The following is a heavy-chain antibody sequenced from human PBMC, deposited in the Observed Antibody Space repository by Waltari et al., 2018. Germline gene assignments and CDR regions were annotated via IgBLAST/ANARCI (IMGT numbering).Heavy chain of an antibody. CDR1: GFTFSSYA. CDR2: ISGSGGSP. J-gene: IGHJ6*02. D-gene: IGHD2-15*01. CDR3: ATGIGYCSGGSCYYYYGMDV. Sequence: EVQLLESGGGLVQPGGSLRLSCSASGFTFSSYAMSWVRQAPGKGLGWVSAISGSGGSPYYADSVKVRFTISRDNSKNTLYLQMNSWRAEDTAVYYCATGIGYCSGGSCYYYYGMDVWGQGTTVTVSS. V-gene: IGHV3-23*01.